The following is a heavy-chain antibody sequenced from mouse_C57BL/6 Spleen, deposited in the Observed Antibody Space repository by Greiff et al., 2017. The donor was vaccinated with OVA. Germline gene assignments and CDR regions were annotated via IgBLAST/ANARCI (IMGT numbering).Heavy chain of an antibody. CDR2: IDPSDSYT. Sequence: VQLQQSGAELVRPGTSVKLSCKASGYTFTSYWMHWVKQRPGQGLEWIGVIDPSDSYTNYNQKFKGKATLTVDTSSSTAYMQLSSLTSEDSAVYYCARTRDSGFAYWGQGTLVTVSA. CDR3: ARTRDSGFAY. J-gene: IGHJ3*01. V-gene: IGHV1-59*01. D-gene: IGHD3-3*01. CDR1: GYTFTSYW.